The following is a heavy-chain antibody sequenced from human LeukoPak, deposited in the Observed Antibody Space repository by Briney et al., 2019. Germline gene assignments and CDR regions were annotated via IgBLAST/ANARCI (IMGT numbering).Heavy chain of an antibody. CDR2: INPNSGGT. CDR1: GYTFTGYY. D-gene: IGHD2-8*01. V-gene: IGHV1-2*04. Sequence: GASVKVSCKASGYTFTGYYMHWVRQAPGQGLEWMGWINPNSGGTNYAQKFQGWVTMTRDTSTSTVYMELSSLRSEDTAVYYCARDYVDDIPMIKDYWGQGTLVTVSS. J-gene: IGHJ4*02. CDR3: ARDYVDDIPMIKDY.